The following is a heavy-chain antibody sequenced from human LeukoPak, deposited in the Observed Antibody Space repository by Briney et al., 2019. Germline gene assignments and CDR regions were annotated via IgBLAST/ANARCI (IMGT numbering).Heavy chain of an antibody. V-gene: IGHV1-18*01. D-gene: IGHD6-6*01. CDR1: GYTFTNYG. Sequence: ASVRVSCKASGYTFTNYGISWVRQAPGQGLEWMGWISAYNGNTNYAQKLQGRVTLTTDTSTSTAYMELRSLRSDDTAVYYCARRPSTVATRQDYWRQGTLVTVSS. CDR2: ISAYNGNT. J-gene: IGHJ4*02. CDR3: ARRPSTVATRQDY.